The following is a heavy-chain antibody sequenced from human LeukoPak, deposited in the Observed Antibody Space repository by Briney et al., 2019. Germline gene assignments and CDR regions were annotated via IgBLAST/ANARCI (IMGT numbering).Heavy chain of an antibody. J-gene: IGHJ2*01. CDR3: ARDQAVRSWYFDL. Sequence: PSETLSLTCAVSGATISRGHWWTWVRQPPGKGLEWIGEIFHSGSTDYNPSLKSRVTISVDKSENQFSLKLTSVTAADTAVYYCARDQAVRSWYFDLWGRGILVTVSS. CDR1: GATISRGHW. D-gene: IGHD4-17*01. V-gene: IGHV4-4*02. CDR2: IFHSGST.